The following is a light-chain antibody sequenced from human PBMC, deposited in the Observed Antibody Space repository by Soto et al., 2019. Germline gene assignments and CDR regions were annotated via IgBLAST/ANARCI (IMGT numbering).Light chain of an antibody. CDR3: QQYNNWPT. V-gene: IGKV3-15*01. CDR2: GAS. Sequence: IVRTQSPVNLAVSQRERATVFCRASQSVGSDLGGYQQKPGQAPRLLIYGASNRATGIPARFSGSGSGTEFTLTISSLQSEDFAVYYCQQYNNWPTFGQGTKVDIK. CDR1: QSVGSD. J-gene: IGKJ1*01.